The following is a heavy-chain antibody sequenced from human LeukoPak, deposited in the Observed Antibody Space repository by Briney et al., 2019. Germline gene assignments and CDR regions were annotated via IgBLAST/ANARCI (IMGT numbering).Heavy chain of an antibody. J-gene: IGHJ4*02. Sequence: SETLSLTCTVSGGSISSSSYYWGWIRQPLGKGLEWIGSIYYSGSTYYNPSLKSRVTISVDTSKNQFSLKLSSVTAADTAVYYCARRGYCSSTSCSEDSWGQGTLVTVSS. CDR1: GGSISSSSYY. CDR3: ARRGYCSSTSCSEDS. V-gene: IGHV4-39*01. CDR2: IYYSGST. D-gene: IGHD2-2*01.